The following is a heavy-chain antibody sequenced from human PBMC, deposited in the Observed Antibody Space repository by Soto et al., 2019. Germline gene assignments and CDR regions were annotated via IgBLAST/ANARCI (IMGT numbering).Heavy chain of an antibody. CDR2: ISGSGGST. CDR1: GFTFSSYA. J-gene: IGHJ4*02. CDR3: AKDLGFPIKYYGSGSYYY. D-gene: IGHD3-10*01. V-gene: IGHV3-23*01. Sequence: EVQLLESGGGLVQPGGSLRLSCAASGFTFSSYAMSWVRQAPGKGLEWVSAISGSGGSTYYADSVKGRFTISRDNSKNTLYLQMNSLRAEDTAVYYCAKDLGFPIKYYGSGSYYYWGQGTLVTVSS.